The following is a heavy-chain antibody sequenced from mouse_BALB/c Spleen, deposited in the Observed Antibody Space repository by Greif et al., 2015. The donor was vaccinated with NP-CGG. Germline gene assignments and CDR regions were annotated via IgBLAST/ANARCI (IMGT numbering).Heavy chain of an antibody. Sequence: EVKVEESGGGLVQPGESLKLSCESNEYEFPSHDMSWVRKTPEKRLELVAATNSDGGSTYYPDTMERRFIISRDNTKKTLYLQMSSLRSEDTALYYCARGGYGNYAAYWGQGTLVTVSA. CDR3: ARGGYGNYAAY. J-gene: IGHJ3*01. D-gene: IGHD2-1*01. V-gene: IGHV5-2*03. CDR1: EYEFPSHD. CDR2: TNSDGGST.